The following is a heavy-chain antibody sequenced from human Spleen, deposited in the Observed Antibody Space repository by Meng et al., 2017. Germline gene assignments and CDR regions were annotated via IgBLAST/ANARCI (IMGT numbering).Heavy chain of an antibody. CDR3: ARQSGSGSGYYYGVDY. CDR2: IYYIGST. J-gene: IGHJ4*02. D-gene: IGHD3-22*01. Sequence: SETLSLTCTVSGVSISSYYWSWIWIRQPPGKGLESIGYIYYIGSTNYSPSLKGRVTISIDKSKNQVSLKMNSVTAADTAVYYCARQSGSGSGYYYGVDYWGQGTLVTVSS. CDR1: GVSISSYY. V-gene: IGHV4-59*08.